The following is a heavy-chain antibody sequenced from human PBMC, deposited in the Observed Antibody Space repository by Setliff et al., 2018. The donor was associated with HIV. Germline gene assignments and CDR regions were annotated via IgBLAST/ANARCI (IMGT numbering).Heavy chain of an antibody. CDR3: ARETYYYDSSGYYWGDACDI. Sequence: EASVKVSCKASGYTFTSYAMHWVRQAPGQRLEWMGWINAGNGNTKYSQEFQGRVTITRDTSASTAYMELSSLRSEDMAVYYCARETYYYDSSGYYWGDACDIWGQGTMVSV. CDR1: GYTFTSYA. CDR2: INAGNGNT. V-gene: IGHV1-3*03. J-gene: IGHJ3*02. D-gene: IGHD3-22*01.